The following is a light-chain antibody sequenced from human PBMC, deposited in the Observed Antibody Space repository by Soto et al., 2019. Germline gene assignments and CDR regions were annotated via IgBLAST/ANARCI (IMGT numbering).Light chain of an antibody. V-gene: IGKV3-20*01. J-gene: IGKJ1*01. CDR3: QRYGTVRTWT. CDR2: GAS. Sequence: EIVLTQSPATLSLSPGERATLSCRASQSVSSSYLAWYQQKPGQAPRLLIYGASSRATGIPDRFSGSGSGTDFTLTISRLEPEDFAVYYCQRYGTVRTWTFGQGAKVDI. CDR1: QSVSSSY.